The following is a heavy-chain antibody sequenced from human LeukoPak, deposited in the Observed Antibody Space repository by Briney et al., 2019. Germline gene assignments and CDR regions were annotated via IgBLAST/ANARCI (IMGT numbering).Heavy chain of an antibody. Sequence: SQTLSLTCAISGDSVSSNSAAWNWIRQSPSRGLEWLGRTYYRSKWYNDYAVSVKSRITINPDTSKNQFSLQLNSVTPEDTAAYYCARNRRYDSNPAGFDYWGQGALVTVSS. V-gene: IGHV6-1*01. CDR3: ARNRRYDSNPAGFDY. CDR2: TYYRSKWYN. CDR1: GDSVSSNSAA. J-gene: IGHJ4*02. D-gene: IGHD3-22*01.